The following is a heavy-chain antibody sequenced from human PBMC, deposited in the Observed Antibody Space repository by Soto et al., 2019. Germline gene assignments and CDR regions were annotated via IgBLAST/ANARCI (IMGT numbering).Heavy chain of an antibody. Sequence: ETLSLTCPVSGGSIISSSYYWGWIRQPPGKGLEWIGSIYYSGSTYYNPSLKSRVTISVDTSKNQFSLKLSSVTAADTAVYYCERHSRFGEYHYYGLDVWGQGTTV. V-gene: IGHV4-39*01. D-gene: IGHD3-10*01. CDR2: IYYSGST. CDR3: ERHSRFGEYHYYGLDV. J-gene: IGHJ6*02. CDR1: GGSIISSSYY.